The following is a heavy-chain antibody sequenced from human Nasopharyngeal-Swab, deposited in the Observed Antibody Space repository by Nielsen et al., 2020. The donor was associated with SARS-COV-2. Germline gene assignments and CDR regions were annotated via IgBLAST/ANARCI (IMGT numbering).Heavy chain of an antibody. J-gene: IGHJ4*02. CDR2: INPSGGST. D-gene: IGHD5-24*01. V-gene: IGHV1-46*01. CDR3: ARAFRDGCNYGY. Sequence: WVRQAPGQGLEWMGIINPSGGSTSYAQKFQGRVIMTRDTSTSTVYMELSSLRSEDTAVYYCARAFRDGCNYGYWGQGTLVTVSS.